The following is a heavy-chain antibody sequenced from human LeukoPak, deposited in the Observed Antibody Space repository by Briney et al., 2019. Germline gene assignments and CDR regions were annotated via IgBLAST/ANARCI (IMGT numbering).Heavy chain of an antibody. Sequence: GGSLRLSCAASGFLFRSYAMNWVRQAPGKGLEWVSTISGSGGTTYYADSVKGRFTISRDNSKNTLYLQMNSLRAEDTAVYYCAKGEMATIPHYFDYWGQGTLVTVSS. CDR1: GFLFRSYA. D-gene: IGHD5-24*01. V-gene: IGHV3-23*01. CDR2: ISGSGGTT. CDR3: AKGEMATIPHYFDY. J-gene: IGHJ4*02.